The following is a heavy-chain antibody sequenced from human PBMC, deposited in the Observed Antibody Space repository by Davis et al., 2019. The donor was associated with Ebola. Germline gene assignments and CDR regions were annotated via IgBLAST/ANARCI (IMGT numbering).Heavy chain of an antibody. V-gene: IGHV1-3*01. J-gene: IGHJ6*02. CDR1: GYIFTTYA. CDR2: INAGNGDT. Sequence: AASVKVSCKASGYIFTTYAIHWVRQAPGQRLEWMGWINAGNGDTKSSQKFQGRVTITADKSTSTAYMELSSLRSEDTAVYYCAREKVVTAVYYYYYGMDVWGQGTTVTVSS. D-gene: IGHD2-21*02. CDR3: AREKVVTAVYYYYYGMDV.